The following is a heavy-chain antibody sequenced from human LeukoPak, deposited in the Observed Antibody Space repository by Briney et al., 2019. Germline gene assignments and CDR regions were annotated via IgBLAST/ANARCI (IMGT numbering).Heavy chain of an antibody. V-gene: IGHV3-30*02. J-gene: IGHJ4*02. CDR2: IRFDGTKT. Sequence: GGSLRLSCEASGFNLSRNGMHWVRQAPGKGLEWVSFIRFDGTKTFYGDSVRGRFTISRDNSKNTLYLQLNSLRADDTAVYYCVRALDDVNSNYYYIPDYWGQGMLVTVSS. CDR1: GFNLSRNG. CDR3: VRALDDVNSNYYYIPDY. D-gene: IGHD3-10*01.